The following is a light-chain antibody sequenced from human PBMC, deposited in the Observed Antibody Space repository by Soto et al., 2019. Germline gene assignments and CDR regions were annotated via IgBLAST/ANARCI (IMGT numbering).Light chain of an antibody. V-gene: IGLV3-21*02. J-gene: IGLJ2*01. CDR1: NIGTKS. CDR3: QVWDNSTDHVV. Sequence: SYELTQPPSVSVAPGQTARITCGGDNIGTKSVHWYQQRPGQAPVLVVYDDSDRPARIPERFSGSNSGNTATLTISRVEAGDEADFYCQVWDNSTDHVVFGGVTKLTVL. CDR2: DDS.